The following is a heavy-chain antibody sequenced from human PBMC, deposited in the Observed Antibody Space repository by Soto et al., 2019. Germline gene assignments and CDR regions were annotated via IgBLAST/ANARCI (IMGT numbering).Heavy chain of an antibody. CDR3: ARAPGLPPPFDY. V-gene: IGHV1-2*02. CDR1: GYTFTGYY. CDR2: INPNSGGT. D-gene: IGHD2-15*01. Sequence: ASVKVSCKASGYTFTGYYMHCVRQAPGQGLEWMGWINPNSGGTNYAQKFQGRVTMTRDTSISTAYMELSRLRSDDTAVYYCARAPGLPPPFDYWGQGTLVTVSS. J-gene: IGHJ4*02.